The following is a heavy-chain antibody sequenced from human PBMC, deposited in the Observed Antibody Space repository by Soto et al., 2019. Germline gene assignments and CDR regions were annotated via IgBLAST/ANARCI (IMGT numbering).Heavy chain of an antibody. Sequence: GGPLRLSCVASGFTVSNNYMSWIRQAPGKGLEWVSVSYSGGSTDYADSVKGRFTISRDNSKNTLYLQMNSLRADDTAVYYCARARDGYNFLYEPTWGQGTLVTVS. V-gene: IGHV3-53*01. CDR1: GFTVSNNY. CDR3: ARARDGYNFLYEPT. CDR2: SYSGGST. J-gene: IGHJ4*02. D-gene: IGHD5-12*01.